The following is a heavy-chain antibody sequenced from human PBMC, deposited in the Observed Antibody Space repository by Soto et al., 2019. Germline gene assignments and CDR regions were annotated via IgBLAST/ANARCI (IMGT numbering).Heavy chain of an antibody. V-gene: IGHV4-39*01. CDR1: GGSISSSSYY. Sequence: PSETLSLTCTVSGGSISSSSYYWGWIRQPPGKGLEWFGRIYYSGSTYYNPSLKSRVTISVDTSKNQFSLKLSSVTAADTAVCYCARLALSGGQSTTSGRRYYYYYYGMDVWGQGTTVTVSS. D-gene: IGHD3-10*01. J-gene: IGHJ6*02. CDR3: ARLALSGGQSTTSGRRYYYYYYGMDV. CDR2: IYYSGST.